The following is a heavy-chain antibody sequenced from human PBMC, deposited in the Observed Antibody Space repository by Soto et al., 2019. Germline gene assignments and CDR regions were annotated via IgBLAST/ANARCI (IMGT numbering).Heavy chain of an antibody. D-gene: IGHD1-1*01. CDR3: TRHNWNDVPFEY. J-gene: IGHJ4*02. Sequence: SLGLSCTGSGFSLGDYAMSWFRQAPGKGLEWVGFIRSKAYGGTTEYAASVKGRFTISRDDSKSIAYLQMNSLKTEDTAVYYCTRHNWNDVPFEYWGPGTLVPVSS. CDR2: IRSKAYGGTT. V-gene: IGHV3-49*03. CDR1: GFSLGDYA.